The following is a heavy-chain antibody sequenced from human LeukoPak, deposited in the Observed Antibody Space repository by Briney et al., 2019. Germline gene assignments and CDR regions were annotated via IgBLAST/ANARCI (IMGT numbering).Heavy chain of an antibody. CDR3: ARGHDSSGYIPDY. V-gene: IGHV1-2*02. D-gene: IGHD3-22*01. J-gene: IGHJ4*02. CDR2: INPNSGGT. CDR1: GYTFTGYY. Sequence: GASVKVSCKASGYTFTGYYMHWVRQAPGQGLEWMGWINPNSGGTNYTQKFQGRVTMTRDTSISTAYMELSRLRSDDTAVYYCARGHDSSGYIPDYWGQGTLVTVSS.